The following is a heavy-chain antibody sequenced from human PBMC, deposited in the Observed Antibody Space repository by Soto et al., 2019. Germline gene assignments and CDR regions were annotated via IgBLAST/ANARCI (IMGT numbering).Heavy chain of an antibody. CDR3: AKQAPSSTSWYDIGR. Sequence: GGSLRLSCAASGFTVSSNYMSWVRQAPGKGLEWVSVIYSGGSTYYADSVKGRFTISRDNSKNTLYLQMNSLRAEDTAVYYCAKQAPSSTSWYDIGRWGQGTLFTVSS. CDR1: GFTVSSNY. J-gene: IGHJ4*02. D-gene: IGHD6-13*01. V-gene: IGHV3-66*01. CDR2: IYSGGST.